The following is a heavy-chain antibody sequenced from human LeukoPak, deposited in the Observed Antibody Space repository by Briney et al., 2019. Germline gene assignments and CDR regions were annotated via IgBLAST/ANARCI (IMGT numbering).Heavy chain of an antibody. CDR2: IFYSGST. J-gene: IGHJ6*03. D-gene: IGHD6-19*01. CDR3: ARDAGSGWYGRDYYYMDV. V-gene: IGHV4-39*07. Sequence: SETLSLTCTVSSGSISTSNYYWGWVRQPPGKALEWIGNIFYSGSTYYSPSLKSRVTISVDKSKNQFSLKLSSVTAADTAVYYCARDAGSGWYGRDYYYMDVWGKGTTVTVSS. CDR1: SGSISTSNYY.